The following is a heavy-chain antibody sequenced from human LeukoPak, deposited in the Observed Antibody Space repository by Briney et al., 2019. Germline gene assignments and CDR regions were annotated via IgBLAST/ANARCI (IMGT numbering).Heavy chain of an antibody. J-gene: IGHJ6*03. Sequence: SETLSLICTVSGGSISSYYWSWIRQPAGKGLEWIGRIYTSGSTNYNPSLKSRVTMSVDTSKNQFSLKLSSVTAADTAVYYCARDGPQTPVVPAAIGIYFYYYMDVWGKGTTVTVSS. CDR3: ARDGPQTPVVPAAIGIYFYYYMDV. CDR1: GGSISSYY. D-gene: IGHD2-2*01. V-gene: IGHV4-4*07. CDR2: IYTSGST.